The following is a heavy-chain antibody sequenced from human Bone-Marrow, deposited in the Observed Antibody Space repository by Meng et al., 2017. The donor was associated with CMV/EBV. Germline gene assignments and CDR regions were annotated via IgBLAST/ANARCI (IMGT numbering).Heavy chain of an antibody. CDR3: ARDFHGVVATMDV. D-gene: IGHD3-3*01. CDR2: IYHSGST. CDR1: GFTFSSYW. J-gene: IGHJ6*02. V-gene: IGHV4-4*02. Sequence: GSLRLSCAASGFTFSSYWMSWVRQAPGKGLEWIGEIYHSGSTNYNPSLKSRVTISVDKSKNQFSLKLSSVTAADTAVYYCARDFHGVVATMDVWGQGTTVTVSS.